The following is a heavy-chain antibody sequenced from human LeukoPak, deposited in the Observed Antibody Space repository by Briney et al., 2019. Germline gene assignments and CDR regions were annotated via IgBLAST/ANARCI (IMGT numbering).Heavy chain of an antibody. J-gene: IGHJ1*01. CDR1: GGSISSYY. CDR2: IYYSGST. Sequence: PSETLSLTCTVSGGSISSYYWSWIRQPPGEGLEWIGYIYYSGSTNYNPSLKSRVTISVDTSKNQFSLKLSSVTAADTAVYYCARLPGDFQHWGQGTLVTVSS. CDR3: ARLPGDFQH. D-gene: IGHD1-14*01. V-gene: IGHV4-59*08.